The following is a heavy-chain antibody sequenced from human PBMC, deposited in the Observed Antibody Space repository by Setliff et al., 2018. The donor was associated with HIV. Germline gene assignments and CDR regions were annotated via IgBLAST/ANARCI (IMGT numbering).Heavy chain of an antibody. Sequence: ASVKVSCKASGYTFISYGISWMRQAPGQGPEWMGWISVDNGDTNYAQKVQGRVSMTTDTSTSTAYMELRSLTSEDTAVYYCASGFDSSGLSYFNYWGQGTLVTVSS. D-gene: IGHD3-22*01. CDR1: GYTFISYG. V-gene: IGHV1-18*04. J-gene: IGHJ4*01. CDR2: ISVDNGDT. CDR3: ASGFDSSGLSYFNY.